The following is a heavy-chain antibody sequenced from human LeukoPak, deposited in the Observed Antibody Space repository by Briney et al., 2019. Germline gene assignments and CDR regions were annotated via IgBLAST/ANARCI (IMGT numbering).Heavy chain of an antibody. J-gene: IGHJ5*02. D-gene: IGHD6-13*01. CDR1: GGTFSSYA. CDR2: IIPILGIA. V-gene: IGHV1-69*04. CDR3: ARGHSSSWYDWFDT. Sequence: SVKVSCKASGGTFSSYAISWVRQAPGQGLEWMGRIIPILGIANYAQKFQGRVTITADKSTSTAYMELSSLRSEDTAVYYCARGHSSSWYDWFDTWGQGTLVTVSS.